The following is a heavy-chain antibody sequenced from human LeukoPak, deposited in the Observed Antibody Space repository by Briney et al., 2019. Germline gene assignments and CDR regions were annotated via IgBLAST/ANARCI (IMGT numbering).Heavy chain of an antibody. CDR2: INTNTGNP. CDR3: AREVVAATPGALDAFDI. V-gene: IGHV7-4-1*02. J-gene: IGHJ3*02. Sequence: ASVKVSCKASGYTFTGYYMHWVRQAPGQGLEWMGWINTNTGNPTYAQGFTGRFVFSLDTSVSTAYLQISSLKAEDTAVYYCAREVVAATPGALDAFDIWGQGTMVTVSS. CDR1: GYTFTGYY. D-gene: IGHD2-15*01.